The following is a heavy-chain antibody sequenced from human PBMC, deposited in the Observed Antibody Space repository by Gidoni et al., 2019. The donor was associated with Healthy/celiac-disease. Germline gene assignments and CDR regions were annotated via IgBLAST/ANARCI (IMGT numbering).Heavy chain of an antibody. V-gene: IGHV1-69*12. CDR1: GAPFTTHA. CDR3: ARAPYYGDYYYYYYMDV. CDR2: IIPIFGTA. Sequence: VQLVQPGAEVKKPGPSVKFSCKLPGAPFTTHAISWVRQAPGQGLEWMGGIIPIFGTANYAQKFQGRVTITADESTSTAYMELSSLRSEDTAVYYCARAPYYGDYYYYYYMDVWGKGTTVTVSS. D-gene: IGHD4-17*01. J-gene: IGHJ6*03.